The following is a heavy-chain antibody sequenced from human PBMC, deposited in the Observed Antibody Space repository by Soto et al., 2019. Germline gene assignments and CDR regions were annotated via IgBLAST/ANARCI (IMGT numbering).Heavy chain of an antibody. D-gene: IGHD6-13*01. V-gene: IGHV1-8*01. CDR3: ARGPGSWYYYYMDV. CDR2: MNPNSGNT. Sequence: QVQLVQSGAEVKKPGASVKVSCKASGYTFTSYDINWVRQATGQGLEWMGWMNPNSGNTGYAQKFQGRVTMTRNTSISTAYMELSRLSSEDTAVYYCARGPGSWYYYYMDVWGKWTTVTVSS. J-gene: IGHJ6*03. CDR1: GYTFTSYD.